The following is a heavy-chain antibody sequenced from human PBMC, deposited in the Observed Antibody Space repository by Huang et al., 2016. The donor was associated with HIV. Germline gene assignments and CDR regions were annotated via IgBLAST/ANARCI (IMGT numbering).Heavy chain of an antibody. CDR1: GFMFSDYY. Sequence: QLHLVESGGGLVQPGGSLRLSCAASGFMFSDYYLTWIRQSPGKGLEWVSYMDNSGDTVYYADSGRVRCTISRDTATTSLYLKMTSLRAEDTAVYYCATFNRRGRWYRNGFFDQWGQGILVTVSS. J-gene: IGHJ4*02. CDR3: ATFNRRGRWYRNGFFDQ. D-gene: IGHD6-13*01. V-gene: IGHV3-11*04. CDR2: MDNSGDTV.